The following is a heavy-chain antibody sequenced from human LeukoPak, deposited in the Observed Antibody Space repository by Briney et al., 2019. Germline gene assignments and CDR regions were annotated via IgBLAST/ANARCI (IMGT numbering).Heavy chain of an antibody. V-gene: IGHV1-8*03. D-gene: IGHD4-11*01. CDR3: ARAATVTYYYYMDV. CDR1: GYTFTSYD. CDR2: MNPNSGNT. J-gene: IGHJ6*03. Sequence: ASVKVSCKASGYTFTSYDINWVRQATGQGLEWMGWMNPNSGNTGYAQKFQGRVTITRNTSISTAYMELSSLRSEDTAVYYCARAATVTYYYYMDVWGKGTTVTVSS.